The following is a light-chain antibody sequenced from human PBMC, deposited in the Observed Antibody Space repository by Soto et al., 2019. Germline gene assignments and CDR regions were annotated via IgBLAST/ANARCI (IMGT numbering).Light chain of an antibody. CDR3: QQRSNWPRT. Sequence: EIVLTQSPATLSLSPGERATLSCRASQSVSSYLAWYQQKPGQAPSLLIYGASNRATGIPARFSGSGSGTDFTLTFSSLEPEDFAVYYCQQRSNWPRTFGQGTKLEIK. CDR2: GAS. J-gene: IGKJ2*01. V-gene: IGKV3-11*01. CDR1: QSVSSY.